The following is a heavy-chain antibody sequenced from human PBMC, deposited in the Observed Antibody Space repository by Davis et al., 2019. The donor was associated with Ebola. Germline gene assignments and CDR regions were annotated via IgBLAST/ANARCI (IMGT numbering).Heavy chain of an antibody. D-gene: IGHD3-10*01. CDR3: ARDGSHYDFDY. V-gene: IGHV3-23*01. CDR2: LTGSGDRT. CDR1: GFSLNTYA. Sequence: GESLKISCAASGFSLNTYAMNWVRQAPGKGLEWVSTLTGSGDRTYYADSVRGRFTISRDVSKNTLFLQMNSLRAEDTAVYYCARDGSHYDFDYWGQGTLVTVSS. J-gene: IGHJ4*02.